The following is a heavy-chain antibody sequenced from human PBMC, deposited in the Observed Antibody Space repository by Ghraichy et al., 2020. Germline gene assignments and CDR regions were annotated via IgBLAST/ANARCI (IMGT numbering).Heavy chain of an antibody. J-gene: IGHJ4*02. D-gene: IGHD6-19*01. V-gene: IGHV4-34*01. CDR3: ARAPWGIAVV. CDR2: INHSGST. Sequence: SETLSLTCAVYGGSFSGYYWSWIRQPPGKGLEWIGEINHSGSTNYNPSLKSRVTISVDTSKNQFSLKLSSVTAADTAVYYCARAPWGIAVVWGQGTLVTVSS. CDR1: GGSFSGYY.